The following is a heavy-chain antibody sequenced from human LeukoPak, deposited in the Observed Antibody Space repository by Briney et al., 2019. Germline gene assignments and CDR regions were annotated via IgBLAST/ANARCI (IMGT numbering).Heavy chain of an antibody. CDR3: ASTFYYDSSGYYRRSHAFDI. Sequence: SETLSLTCTVSGGSISSYYWSWIRQPPGKGLEWIGYIYYSGSTNYNPSLKSRVTISVDTSKNQFSLKLSSVTAADTAVYYRASTFYYDSSGYYRRSHAFDIWGQGTMVTVSS. CDR2: IYYSGST. CDR1: GGSISSYY. J-gene: IGHJ3*02. V-gene: IGHV4-59*08. D-gene: IGHD3-22*01.